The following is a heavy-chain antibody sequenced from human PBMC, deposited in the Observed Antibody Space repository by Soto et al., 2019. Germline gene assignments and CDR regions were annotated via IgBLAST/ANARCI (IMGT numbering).Heavy chain of an antibody. D-gene: IGHD6-13*01. V-gene: IGHV1-2*04. CDR3: ARDGPAAAGHYYYYGMDV. CDR2: INPNSGGT. J-gene: IGHJ6*02. Sequence: ASVKVSCKASGYTFTGYYMHWVRQAPGQGLEWMGWINPNSGGTNYAQKFQGWVTMTRDTSISTAYMGLSRLRSDDTAVYYCARDGPAAAGHYYYYGMDVWGQGTTVTVSS. CDR1: GYTFTGYY.